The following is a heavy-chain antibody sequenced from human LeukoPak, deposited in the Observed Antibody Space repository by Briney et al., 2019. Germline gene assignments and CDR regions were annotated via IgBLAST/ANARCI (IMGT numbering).Heavy chain of an antibody. J-gene: IGHJ4*02. D-gene: IGHD4-23*01. V-gene: IGHV3-74*01. Sequence: GGSLRLSCAASGFTFSSYWMHWVRQAPGKGLVWISRINSDGSGTSYADSVKGRFIISRDNAKNTLYLQMNSLRAEDTAVYYCARADDGANSWVNYWGQGTLVTVSS. CDR2: INSDGSGT. CDR1: GFTFSSYW. CDR3: ARADDGANSWVNY.